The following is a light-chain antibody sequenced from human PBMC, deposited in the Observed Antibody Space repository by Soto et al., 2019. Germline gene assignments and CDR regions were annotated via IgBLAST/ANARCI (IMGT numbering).Light chain of an antibody. Sequence: DIGMTQSPATLSVSPGERATFSCRASQSVSSNLAWYQQNPGQAPRLLIYGASSRATGIPDRLSGSGSGTDFTLTISRMEPADVAVYYCQQYEAVVTFGQGTKVDTK. CDR2: GAS. CDR3: QQYEAVVT. J-gene: IGKJ1*01. CDR1: QSVSSN. V-gene: IGKV3D-15*01.